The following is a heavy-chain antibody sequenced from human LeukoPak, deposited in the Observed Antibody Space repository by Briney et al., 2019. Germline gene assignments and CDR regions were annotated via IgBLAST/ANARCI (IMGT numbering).Heavy chain of an antibody. J-gene: IGHJ5*02. V-gene: IGHV3-21*01. CDR3: ARVGYYYDSSGYYPIHPGS. CDR2: ISSSSSYI. D-gene: IGHD3-22*01. CDR1: GFTFSSYG. Sequence: GGSLRLSCAASGFTFSSYGMHWVRQAPGKGLEWVSSISSSSSYIYYADSVKGRFTISRDNAKNSLYLQMNSLRAEDTAVYYCARVGYYYDSSGYYPIHPGSWGQGTLVTVSS.